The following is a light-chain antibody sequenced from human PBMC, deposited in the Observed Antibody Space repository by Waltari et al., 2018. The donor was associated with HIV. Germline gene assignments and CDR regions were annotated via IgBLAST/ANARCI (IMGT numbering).Light chain of an antibody. Sequence: EIVLTQSPATLSVSPGERATFTCRASQSFSSNLAWYQQKPGQAPRLLIYGASTRATGIPARLSGSGSGTEFTLTISSLQSEDFAVYYCQQYNNWPPWTFGQGTKVEIK. CDR2: GAS. J-gene: IGKJ1*01. V-gene: IGKV3-15*01. CDR3: QQYNNWPPWT. CDR1: QSFSSN.